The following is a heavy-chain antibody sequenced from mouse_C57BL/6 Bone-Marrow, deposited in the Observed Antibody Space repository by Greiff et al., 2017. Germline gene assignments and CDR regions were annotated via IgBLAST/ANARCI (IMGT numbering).Heavy chain of an antibody. J-gene: IGHJ4*01. CDR1: GYTFTDYY. D-gene: IGHD2-4*01. Sequence: VHVKQSGPVLVKPGASVKMSCKASGYTFTDYYMNWVKQSHGKSLEWIGVINPYNGGTSYNQKFKGKATLTVDKSSSTAYMELNSLTSEDSAVYYCARRDYPNAMDYWGQGTSVTVSS. CDR3: ARRDYPNAMDY. CDR2: INPYNGGT. V-gene: IGHV1-19*01.